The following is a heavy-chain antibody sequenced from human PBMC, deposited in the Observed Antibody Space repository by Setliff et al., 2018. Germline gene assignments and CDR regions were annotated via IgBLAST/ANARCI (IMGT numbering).Heavy chain of an antibody. CDR1: GDTFSTYT. D-gene: IGHD1-1*01. Sequence: SVKVSCKASGDTFSTYTLSWVRQAPGQGLEWMGGIIPLLETVKYAQKFQGRVTITADKSTSTGYMELSSLRSEDTAIYYCARDSQLGFYYFDSWGRGTLVTVSS. CDR3: ARDSQLGFYYFDS. J-gene: IGHJ4*02. CDR2: IIPLLETV. V-gene: IGHV1-69*06.